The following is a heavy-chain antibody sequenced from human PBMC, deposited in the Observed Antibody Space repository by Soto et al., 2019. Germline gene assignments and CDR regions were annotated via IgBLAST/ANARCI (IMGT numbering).Heavy chain of an antibody. Sequence: SVKVSCKASGGTFSSYAISWVRQAPGQGLERMGGIIPIFGTANYAQKFQGRVTITADESTSTAYMELSSLRSEDTAVYYCGRDRQRVITMVRGPWFDPWGQGTLVTVSS. J-gene: IGHJ5*02. V-gene: IGHV1-69*13. D-gene: IGHD3-10*01. CDR2: IIPIFGTA. CDR3: GRDRQRVITMVRGPWFDP. CDR1: GGTFSSYA.